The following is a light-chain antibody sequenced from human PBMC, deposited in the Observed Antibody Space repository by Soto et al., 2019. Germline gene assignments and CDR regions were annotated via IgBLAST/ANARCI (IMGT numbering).Light chain of an antibody. CDR3: QQYNYWPPT. V-gene: IGKV3-15*01. CDR2: GAS. CDR1: QSVNNN. Sequence: EILITQSPATLSVSPGERATISCRASQSVNNNLAWYQQKHGQAPRLLISGASTRDTGIPARFSGSGSGTEFTLTISRLQSEDFEVYYCQQYNYWPPTFGQGTKVDIK. J-gene: IGKJ1*01.